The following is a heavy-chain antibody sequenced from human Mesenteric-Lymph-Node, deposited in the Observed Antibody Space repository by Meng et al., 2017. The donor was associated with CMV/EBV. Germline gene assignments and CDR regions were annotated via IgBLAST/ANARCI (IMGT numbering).Heavy chain of an antibody. CDR2: ISTYSGNT. J-gene: IGHJ6*02. Sequence: ASVKVSCKASGYTFDTYGISWVRQAPGQGPEWMGWISTYSGNTKYAQKLQGRVTMTTDTSTSTAFMELRSLRSDDTAVYYCARFGRMLSSSSSGENYYYYDSVDVWGQGTTVTVSS. CDR3: ARFGRMLSSSSSGENYYYYDSVDV. D-gene: IGHD6-6*01. V-gene: IGHV1-18*01. CDR1: GYTFDTYG.